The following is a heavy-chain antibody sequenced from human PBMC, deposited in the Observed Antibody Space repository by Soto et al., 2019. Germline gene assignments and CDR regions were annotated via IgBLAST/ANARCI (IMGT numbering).Heavy chain of an antibody. D-gene: IGHD3-10*01. CDR3: ARVITMVRGVLLDAFDI. CDR2: INPNSGGT. V-gene: IGHV1-2*04. Sequence: QVQLVQSGAEVKKPGASVKVSCKASGYTFTGYYMHWVRQAPGQGLEWMGWINPNSGGTNYAQKFQGWVTMTRDTSISTAYMELSRLRSDDTAVYYCARVITMVRGVLLDAFDIWGQGTMVTVSS. J-gene: IGHJ3*02. CDR1: GYTFTGYY.